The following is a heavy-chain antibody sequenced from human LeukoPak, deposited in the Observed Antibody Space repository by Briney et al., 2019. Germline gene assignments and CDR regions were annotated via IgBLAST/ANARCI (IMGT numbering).Heavy chain of an antibody. CDR1: GGSISRYY. J-gene: IGHJ6*03. Sequence: SETLSLTCTVSGGSISRYYWSWIRQPPGKGLEWIGEINRSGSTNYNPSLKSRVTISVDTSKNQFSLKLSSVTAADTAVYYCARGPRFCSSTSCFMDAWGKGTTVTVSS. D-gene: IGHD2-2*01. CDR3: ARGPRFCSSTSCFMDA. V-gene: IGHV4-34*01. CDR2: INRSGST.